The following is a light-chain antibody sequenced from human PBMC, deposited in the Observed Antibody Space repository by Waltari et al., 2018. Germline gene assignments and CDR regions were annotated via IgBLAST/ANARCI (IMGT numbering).Light chain of an antibody. CDR3: MQGTHWPYS. Sequence: DVVLTQSPLSLPVTLGQPASISCRSSQSLVSSDGNTYLNWFQQRPGHSPRRLIYKVSNCDSGVPDRFSGSGSDTDFTLKISRVAAEDVGVYYCMQGTHWPYSFGQGTKLEI. CDR1: QSLVSSDGNTY. CDR2: KVS. J-gene: IGKJ2*03. V-gene: IGKV2D-30*01.